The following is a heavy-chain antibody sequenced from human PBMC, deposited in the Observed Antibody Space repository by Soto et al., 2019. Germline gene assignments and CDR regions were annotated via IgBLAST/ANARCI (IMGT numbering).Heavy chain of an antibody. CDR3: ARGPRGSPTWFDP. V-gene: IGHV1-18*01. CDR1: GYTFTNSD. J-gene: IGHJ5*02. Sequence: RASVKVSCKASGYTFTNSDISWVRQAPGQGLEWMGWISAYNGNTNYAQKLQGRVTMTTDTSTSTAYMELRSLTSDDTAVYYCARGPRGSPTWFDPWGQGTLVTVSS. D-gene: IGHD1-26*01. CDR2: ISAYNGNT.